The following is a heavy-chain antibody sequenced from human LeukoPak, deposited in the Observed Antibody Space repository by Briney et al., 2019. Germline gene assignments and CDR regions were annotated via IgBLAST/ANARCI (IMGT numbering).Heavy chain of an antibody. CDR1: GGSISSGDYY. D-gene: IGHD1-26*01. J-gene: IGHJ3*02. CDR2: IYYSGST. V-gene: IGHV4-30-4*01. CDR3: ASAVGANAFDI. Sequence: SETLCLTCTVSGGSISSGDYYWSWIRQPPGKGLEWIGYIYYSGSTYYNPSLKSRVTISVDTSKNQFSLKLSSVAAADTAVYYCASAVGANAFDIWGQGTMVTVSS.